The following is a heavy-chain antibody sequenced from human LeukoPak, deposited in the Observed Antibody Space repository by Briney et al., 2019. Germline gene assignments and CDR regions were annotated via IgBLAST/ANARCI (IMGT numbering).Heavy chain of an antibody. D-gene: IGHD6-6*01. CDR3: ARGYSGSV. J-gene: IGHJ3*01. V-gene: IGHV3-21*01. CDR2: ISSSSSYI. Sequence: PGGSLRLSCTTSGFTFSSYSMNWVRQAPGKGLEWVSSISSSSSYIYYADSVKGRFTISRDNAKNSLYLQMNSLGAEDTAVYCCARGYSGSVWGQGTMVTVSS. CDR1: GFTFSSYS.